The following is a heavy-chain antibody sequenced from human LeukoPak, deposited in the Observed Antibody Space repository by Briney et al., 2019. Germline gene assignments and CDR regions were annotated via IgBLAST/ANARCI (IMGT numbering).Heavy chain of an antibody. V-gene: IGHV4-59*01. Sequence: SETLSLTCTVSGGSISSYYWSWIRQPPGKGLEWIGYIYYSGSTSYNPSLKSRVTISVDTSKNQFSLKLRSVTAADTAVYYCARDLSRWGTQFDYWGQGTLVTVSS. D-gene: IGHD3-16*01. CDR1: GGSISSYY. CDR2: IYYSGST. CDR3: ARDLSRWGTQFDY. J-gene: IGHJ4*02.